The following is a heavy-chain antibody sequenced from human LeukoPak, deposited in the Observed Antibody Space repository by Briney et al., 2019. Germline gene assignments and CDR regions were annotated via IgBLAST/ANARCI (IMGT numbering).Heavy chain of an antibody. CDR1: GFTFSKYW. V-gene: IGHV3-74*01. J-gene: IGHJ4*02. CDR3: ARYHYDSSGYPYFDY. D-gene: IGHD3-22*01. Sequence: PGGSLRLSCAASGFTFSKYWMHWVRQAPGKGLVWVSRINIDGSSTTYAGSVKGRFTISTVNAKNTLYLQMNSLRTEDTAVYYCARYHYDSSGYPYFDYWGQGTLVTVSS. CDR2: INIDGSST.